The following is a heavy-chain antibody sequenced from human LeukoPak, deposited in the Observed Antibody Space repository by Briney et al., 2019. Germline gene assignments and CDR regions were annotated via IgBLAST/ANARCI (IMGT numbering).Heavy chain of an antibody. CDR1: GGSINSGSYY. Sequence: SETLSLTCTVSGGSINSGSYYWSWIRQPAGKGLEWIGRIYTSGSTNYNPSLKSRVTISVDTSKNQFSLKPSSVTAADTAVYYCAKRRGLEVLYYYYMDVWGKGTTVTVSS. V-gene: IGHV4-61*02. CDR3: AKRRGLEVLYYYYMDV. J-gene: IGHJ6*03. D-gene: IGHD1-7*01. CDR2: IYTSGST.